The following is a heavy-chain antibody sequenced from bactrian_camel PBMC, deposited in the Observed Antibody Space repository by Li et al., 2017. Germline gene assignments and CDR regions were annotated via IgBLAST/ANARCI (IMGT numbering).Heavy chain of an antibody. CDR1: GDSWNRAC. Sequence: HVQLVESGGAAVESGGSLSLSCVHPGDSWNRACLTWFRQVPGGDDDVIAAIYRHGGNVWYSSSSYQSRFTISQNEAKDTLYLQMTDLKPEDTGMYYCGAGNDAGRCNGGFCCRYQYRSRSGHRGQGTQVTVS. CDR3: GAGNDAGRCNGGFCCRYQYRSRSGH. V-gene: IGHV3S6*01. D-gene: IGHD1*01. J-gene: IGHJ4*01. CDR2: IYRHGGNV.